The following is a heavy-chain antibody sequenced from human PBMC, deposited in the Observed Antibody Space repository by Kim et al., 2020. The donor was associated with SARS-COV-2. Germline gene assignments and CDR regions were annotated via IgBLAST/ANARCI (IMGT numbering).Heavy chain of an antibody. Sequence: KSRVTISVETSKNQFSLKLSSVTAAETAVYYCARTHSSYYDSSAYHAFDIWGQGTMVTVSS. J-gene: IGHJ3*02. CDR3: ARTHSSYYDSSAYHAFDI. D-gene: IGHD3-22*01. V-gene: IGHV4-31*02.